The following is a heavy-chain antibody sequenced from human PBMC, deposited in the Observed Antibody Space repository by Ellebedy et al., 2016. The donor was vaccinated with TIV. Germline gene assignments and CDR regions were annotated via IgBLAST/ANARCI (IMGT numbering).Heavy chain of an antibody. CDR1: GYTFSSFG. D-gene: IGHD6-19*01. V-gene: IGHV1-18*04. Sequence: ASVKVSCKASGYTFSSFGISWLRQAPGQGLEWMGWISAYNGNTKYAQKVQGRVTMTTDTPTSTGYMELRSLRSDDTAVYYCARASGYNSGWYNYWGQGSLVTVSS. J-gene: IGHJ4*02. CDR3: ARASGYNSGWYNY. CDR2: ISAYNGNT.